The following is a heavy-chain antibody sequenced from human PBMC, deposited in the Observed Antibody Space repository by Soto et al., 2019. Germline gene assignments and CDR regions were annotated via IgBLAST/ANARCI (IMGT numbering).Heavy chain of an antibody. Sequence: QVQLVESGGGVVQPGRSLRLSCAASGFIFSSYGMHWVRQAPGKGLEWVALISYDGSNKYYADSVKGRFTISRDNSKNTLYLQMNSLRADDTAVFYCAKAPGTTATTYFDYWGQGTLVTVSS. CDR3: AKAPGTTATTYFDY. CDR2: ISYDGSNK. CDR1: GFIFSSYG. D-gene: IGHD1-1*01. J-gene: IGHJ4*02. V-gene: IGHV3-30*18.